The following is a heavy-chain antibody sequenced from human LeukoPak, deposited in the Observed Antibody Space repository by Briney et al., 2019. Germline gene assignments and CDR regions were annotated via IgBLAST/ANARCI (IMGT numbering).Heavy chain of an antibody. J-gene: IGHJ5*02. D-gene: IGHD3-9*01. CDR1: GFTFSSYA. Sequence: HPGGSLRLSCAASGFTFSSYAMSWVRQAPGKGLEWVSAISGSGGSTYYADSVKGRFTISRDNSKNTLYLQMNSLRAEDTAVYYCAKGTRSYDILTGYYESWGQGTLVTVSS. CDR2: ISGSGGST. CDR3: AKGTRSYDILTGYYES. V-gene: IGHV3-23*01.